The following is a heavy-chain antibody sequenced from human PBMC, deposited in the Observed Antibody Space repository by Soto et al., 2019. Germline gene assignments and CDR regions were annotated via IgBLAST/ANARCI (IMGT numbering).Heavy chain of an antibody. CDR2: IYPADSDT. CDR1: GYSFSNSW. V-gene: IGHV5-51*01. J-gene: IGHJ6*02. D-gene: IGHD3-9*01. CDR3: ARLGYYDILTGLDYYYYGMDV. Sequence: PGESLKISCKGSGYSFSNSWIGWVRQMPGKGLEWMGIIYPADSDTRYSPSFQGQVTISADKSISTAYLQWSSLKASDTAMYYYARLGYYDILTGLDYYYYGMDVWGQGTTVTVSS.